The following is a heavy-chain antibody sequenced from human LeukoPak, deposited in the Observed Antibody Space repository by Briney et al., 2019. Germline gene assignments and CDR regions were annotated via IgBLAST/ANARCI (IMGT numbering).Heavy chain of an antibody. CDR2: IYYSGST. V-gene: IGHV4-31*03. CDR1: GGSISSGGYY. D-gene: IGHD5-12*01. J-gene: IGHJ4*02. CDR3: AKLPRRDGYNYQDY. Sequence: SETLSLTCTVSGGSISSGGYYWSWIRQHPGKGLEWIGYIYYSGSTYYNPSLKSRVTISVDTSKNQFSLKLSSVTAADTAVYYCAKLPRRDGYNYQDYWGQGTLVTVSS.